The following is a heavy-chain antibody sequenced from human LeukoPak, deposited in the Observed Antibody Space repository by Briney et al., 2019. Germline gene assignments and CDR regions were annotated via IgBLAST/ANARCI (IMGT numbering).Heavy chain of an antibody. CDR3: ARGYVGARGNYYYGMDA. J-gene: IGHJ6*02. CDR1: GYTFTSYG. Sequence: ASVKVSCKASGYTFTSYGISWVRQAPGQGLEWMGWISAYNGNTNYAQKLQGRVTMTTDTSTSTAYMELRSLRSDDTAVYYCARGYVGARGNYYYGMDAWGQGTTVTVSS. D-gene: IGHD1-26*01. CDR2: ISAYNGNT. V-gene: IGHV1-18*01.